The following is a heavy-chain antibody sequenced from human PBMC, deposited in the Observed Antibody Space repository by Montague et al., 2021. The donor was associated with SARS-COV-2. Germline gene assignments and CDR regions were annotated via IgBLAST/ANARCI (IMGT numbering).Heavy chain of an antibody. CDR2: INHRGTS. D-gene: IGHD3-22*01. Sequence: SETLSLTCAAYGGSFSDNYWSWIRKPPGKGLEWIGEINHRGTSNYNPSLKSRVSISVDTSKNQFSLYLGSVTAADTAVYYCARGRQHFNMIVVVMTGGGYYFDYWGRGTLVTVSS. J-gene: IGHJ4*02. CDR1: GGSFSDNY. CDR3: ARGRQHFNMIVVVMTGGGYYFDY. V-gene: IGHV4-34*01.